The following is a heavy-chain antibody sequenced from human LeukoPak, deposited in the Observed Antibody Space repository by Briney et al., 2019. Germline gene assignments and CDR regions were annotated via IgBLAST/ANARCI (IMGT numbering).Heavy chain of an antibody. CDR2: ISGSGGST. CDR1: GFTFSSYA. V-gene: IGHV3-23*01. D-gene: IGHD1-20*01. Sequence: GGSLTLSCAASGFTFSSYAMSWVRQAPGKGLEWVSAISGSGGSTYYADSVKGRFTISRDNSKNTLYLQMNSLRAEDTAVYYCAKRHAGINGTTDFDYWGQGTLVTVSS. CDR3: AKRHAGINGTTDFDY. J-gene: IGHJ4*02.